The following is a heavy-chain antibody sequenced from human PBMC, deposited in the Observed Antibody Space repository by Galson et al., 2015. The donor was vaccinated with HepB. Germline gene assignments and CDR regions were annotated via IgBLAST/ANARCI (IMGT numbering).Heavy chain of an antibody. CDR3: ARDSRSRRGEDDAFDI. Sequence: SVKVSCKASGGTFSSYAISWVRQAPGQGLEWMGGIIPIFGTANYAQKFQGRVTITADESTSTAYMELSSLRSEDTAVYYCARDSRSRRGEDDAFDIWGQGTMVTVSS. J-gene: IGHJ3*02. CDR1: GGTFSSYA. CDR2: IIPIFGTA. V-gene: IGHV1-69*13. D-gene: IGHD1-14*01.